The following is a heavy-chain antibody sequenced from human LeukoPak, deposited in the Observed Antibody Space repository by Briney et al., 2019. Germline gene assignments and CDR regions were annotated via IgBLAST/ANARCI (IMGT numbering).Heavy chain of an antibody. CDR1: GGSISSSSYY. Sequence: PSETLSLTCTVSGGSISSSSYYWGWIRQPPGKGLEWIGSIYYSGSTYYNPSLKSRVTISVDTSKNQLSLKLSSVTAADTAVYYCARDDSSGYYYFDYWGQGTLVTVSS. V-gene: IGHV4-39*01. CDR3: ARDDSSGYYYFDY. J-gene: IGHJ4*02. CDR2: IYYSGST. D-gene: IGHD3-22*01.